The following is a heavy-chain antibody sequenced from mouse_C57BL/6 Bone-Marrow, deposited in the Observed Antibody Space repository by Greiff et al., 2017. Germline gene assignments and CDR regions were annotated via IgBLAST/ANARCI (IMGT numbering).Heavy chain of an antibody. Sequence: QVQLKESGPELVKPGASVKISCKASGYAFSSSWMNWVKQRPGKGLEWIGRIYPGDGDTNYNGKFKGKATLTADKSSSTAYMQLSSLTSEDSAVYFCATYTGFAYWGQGTLVTVSA. CDR3: ATYTGFAY. CDR1: GYAFSSSW. CDR2: IYPGDGDT. V-gene: IGHV1-82*01. D-gene: IGHD1-1*01. J-gene: IGHJ3*01.